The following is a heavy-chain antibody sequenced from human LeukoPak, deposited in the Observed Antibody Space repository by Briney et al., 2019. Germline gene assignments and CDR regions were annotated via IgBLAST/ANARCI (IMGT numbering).Heavy chain of an antibody. J-gene: IGHJ4*02. CDR1: GYTFTSYY. D-gene: IGHD6-13*01. Sequence: ASVKVSCMASGYTFTSYYLQWVRQAPGQGLEWMGIINPSGGSTTYAQKFQDRVTLTRDTSTTTVHMELSSLRSEDTAVYYCARTYSSSGCVDYWGQGTLVTVSS. CDR2: INPSGGST. V-gene: IGHV1-46*01. CDR3: ARTYSSSGCVDY.